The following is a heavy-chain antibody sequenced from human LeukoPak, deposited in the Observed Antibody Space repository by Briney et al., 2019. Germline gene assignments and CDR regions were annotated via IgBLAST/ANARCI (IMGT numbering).Heavy chain of an antibody. CDR2: IYNSGST. CDR1: GGSISRGSYY. J-gene: IGHJ4*02. CDR3: ARDLTNWGTDY. Sequence: PSQTLSLTCIVSGGSISRGSYYWNWIRQPAGKGLEWMGRIYNSGSTNYNPSLKSRVTISVDRSKNQFSLKLSSVTAADTAVYYCARDLTNWGTDYWGQGTLVTVSS. V-gene: IGHV4-61*02. D-gene: IGHD7-27*01.